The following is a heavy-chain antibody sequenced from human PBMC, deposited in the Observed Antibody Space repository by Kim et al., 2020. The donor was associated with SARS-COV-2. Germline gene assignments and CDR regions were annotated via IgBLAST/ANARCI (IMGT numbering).Heavy chain of an antibody. J-gene: IGHJ6*02. D-gene: IGHD5-12*01. Sequence: GRFTISRENSKNTLYLQMTSLGAEDTAVYYCARAPGWLRLGPYYYYGMDVWGQGTTVTVSS. CDR3: ARAPGWLRLGPYYYYGMDV. V-gene: IGHV3-30*01.